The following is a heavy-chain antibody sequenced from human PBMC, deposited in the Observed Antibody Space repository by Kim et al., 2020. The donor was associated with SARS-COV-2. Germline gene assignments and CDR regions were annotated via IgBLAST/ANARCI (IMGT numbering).Heavy chain of an antibody. V-gene: IGHV1-8*01. CDR1: GYTFTSYD. CDR3: ARGSRQQLVFYSYYYYMDV. Sequence: ASVKVSCKASGYTFTSYDINWVRQATGQGLEWMGWMNPNSGNTGYAQKFQGRVTMTRNTSISTAYMELSSLRSEDTAVYYCARGSRQQLVFYSYYYYMDVWGEGTTVTVSS. D-gene: IGHD6-13*01. CDR2: MNPNSGNT. J-gene: IGHJ6*03.